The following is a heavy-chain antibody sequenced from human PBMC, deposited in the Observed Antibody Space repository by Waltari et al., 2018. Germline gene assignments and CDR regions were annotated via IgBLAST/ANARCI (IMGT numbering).Heavy chain of an antibody. D-gene: IGHD3-3*01. CDR3: ARGTITIFGVVTD. CDR2: INAGNGNT. V-gene: IGHV1-3*01. Sequence: QVQLVQSGAEVKKPGASVKVSCKASGYTFTSYAMHWVRQAPGQRLEWMGWINAGNGNTKYSQKFQGRVTITRDTSASTAYMELSSLRSEDTAVYYCARGTITIFGVVTDWGQGTLVTVSS. CDR1: GYTFTSYA. J-gene: IGHJ4*02.